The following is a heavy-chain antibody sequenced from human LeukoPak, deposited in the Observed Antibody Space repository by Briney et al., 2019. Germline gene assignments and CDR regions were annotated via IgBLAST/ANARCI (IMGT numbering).Heavy chain of an antibody. CDR3: AKERSFSRSYFDS. V-gene: IGHV3-23*01. CDR1: GFIFDKHA. Sequence: GGSLRLSCEASGFIFDKHAMSWVRQAPGKGLEWVSDISGAGNYIYYADSVRGRFTISRDNSVNTVYLQMNSLRAEDTAIYYCAKERSFSRSYFDSWGQGILVAVSS. D-gene: IGHD3-3*01. CDR2: ISGAGNYI. J-gene: IGHJ4*02.